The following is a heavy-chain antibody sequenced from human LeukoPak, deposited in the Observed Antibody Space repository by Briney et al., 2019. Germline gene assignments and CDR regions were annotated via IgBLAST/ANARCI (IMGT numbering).Heavy chain of an antibody. Sequence: GGSLRLSCAPCGFTLSNFWMNWVRQATGKGLEGVANIEDDGNKKNYVDSVKGRFTISRDNVKNSMYLQMNSLRADDTAVYYCAKADDRDSGSYSGFDYWGQGTLVTVSS. CDR1: GFTLSNFW. D-gene: IGHD3-10*01. J-gene: IGHJ4*02. CDR2: IEDDGNKK. V-gene: IGHV3-7*01. CDR3: AKADDRDSGSYSGFDY.